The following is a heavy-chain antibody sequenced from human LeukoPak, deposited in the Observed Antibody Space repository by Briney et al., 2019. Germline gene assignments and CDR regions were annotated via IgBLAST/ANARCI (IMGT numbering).Heavy chain of an antibody. CDR3: ARGAWSGYSVFPLDY. V-gene: IGHV4-59*08. J-gene: IGHJ4*02. CDR2: IHYSGSI. D-gene: IGHD3-3*01. Sequence: SETLSLTCSVAGGSISGYYWSWIRQPQGKGLEWIGYIHYSGSINYNPSLKSRVTISVDTSKNQFSLKLSSVTAADTAVYYCARGAWSGYSVFPLDYWGQGTLVTVSS. CDR1: GGSISGYY.